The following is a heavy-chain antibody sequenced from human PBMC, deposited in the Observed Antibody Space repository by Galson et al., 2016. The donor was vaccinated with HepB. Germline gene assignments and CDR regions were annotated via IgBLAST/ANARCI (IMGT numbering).Heavy chain of an antibody. CDR3: MRGQSESGGYRDY. Sequence: ETLSLTCTVSGSSISSTSYYWGWIRQPPGKGLEWIGSIYFSGSTYFNPSLKSRVTISVDTSKNQFSLKLSSVTATDTAVYFCMRGQSESGGYRDYWGQGTLVTVSS. D-gene: IGHD3-22*01. V-gene: IGHV4-39*01. CDR2: IYFSGST. J-gene: IGHJ4*02. CDR1: GSSISSTSYY.